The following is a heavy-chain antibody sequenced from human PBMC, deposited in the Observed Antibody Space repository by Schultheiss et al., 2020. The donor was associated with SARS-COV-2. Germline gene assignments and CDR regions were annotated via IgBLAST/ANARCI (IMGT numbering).Heavy chain of an antibody. D-gene: IGHD6-19*01. CDR2: IYYSGST. Sequence: SETLSLTCTVSGGSISSGGYYWSWIRQPPGKRLEWIGYIYYSGSTNYNPSLKSRATISVDTSKNQFSLKLSSVTAADTAVYYCARTLSVAGALGWFDPWGQGTLVTVSS. V-gene: IGHV4-61*08. CDR1: GGSISSGGYY. J-gene: IGHJ5*02. CDR3: ARTLSVAGALGWFDP.